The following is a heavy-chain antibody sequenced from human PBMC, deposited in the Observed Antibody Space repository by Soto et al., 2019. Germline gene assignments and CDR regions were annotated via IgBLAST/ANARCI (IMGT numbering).Heavy chain of an antibody. J-gene: IGHJ6*03. Sequence: SENLSLTCTVSGGSISSYYRSLIRQPPGKGLEWIGYIYYSGSTNYNPSLKSRVTISVDTSKDQFSLKLSSVTAADTAVYYCARFCVDMFREYDYYTDVWGKGTMVTVFS. V-gene: IGHV4-59*01. D-gene: IGHD3-3*01. CDR2: IYYSGST. CDR3: ARFCVDMFREYDYYTDV. CDR1: GGSISSYY.